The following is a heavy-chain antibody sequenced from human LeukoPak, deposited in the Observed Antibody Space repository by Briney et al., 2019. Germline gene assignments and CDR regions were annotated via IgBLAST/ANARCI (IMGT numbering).Heavy chain of an antibody. J-gene: IGHJ1*01. Sequence: ASVKVSCKASGYTFTGYYMHWVRQAPGQGLEWMGIINPSGGSTSYAQKFQGRVTMTRDMSTSTVYMELSSLRSEDTAVYYCARVGGSSGWPDAEYFQHWGQGTLVTVSS. V-gene: IGHV1-46*01. CDR3: ARVGGSSGWPDAEYFQH. D-gene: IGHD6-19*01. CDR2: INPSGGST. CDR1: GYTFTGYY.